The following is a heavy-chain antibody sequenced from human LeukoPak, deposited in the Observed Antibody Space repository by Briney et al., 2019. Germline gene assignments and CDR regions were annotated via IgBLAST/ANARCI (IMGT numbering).Heavy chain of an antibody. V-gene: IGHV3-30*18. CDR1: GFTFSSFA. Sequence: HPGGSLRLSCVGSGFTFSSFAIHWVRQAPGKGLEWVAVISYDGNNKYYADSVKGRFTISRDNSKNTLYLQMNSLRAEDTAIYYCAKGRNIYSVYEFDYWGQGTLVTVSS. CDR3: AKGRNIYSVYEFDY. J-gene: IGHJ4*02. CDR2: ISYDGNNK. D-gene: IGHD5/OR15-5a*01.